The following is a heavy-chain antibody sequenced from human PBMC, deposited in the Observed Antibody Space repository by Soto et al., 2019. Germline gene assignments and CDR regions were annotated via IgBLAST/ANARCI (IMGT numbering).Heavy chain of an antibody. V-gene: IGHV3-13*01. Sequence: DVQLVESGGGLVQPGGSLRLSCEASGFTFSPYHLHWIRQPIGAGLEWVAGIGAAGDTYYLGPVKGRFTIFRENVKNSLYLQMNSLRVEATAVYFCARLFGGGGSNSFDYWGQGTLVTVSS. CDR2: IGAAGDT. D-gene: IGHD3-10*01. CDR1: GFTFSPYH. J-gene: IGHJ4*02. CDR3: ARLFGGGGSNSFDY.